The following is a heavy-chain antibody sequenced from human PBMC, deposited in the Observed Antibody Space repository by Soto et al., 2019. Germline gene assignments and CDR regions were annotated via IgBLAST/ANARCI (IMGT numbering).Heavy chain of an antibody. V-gene: IGHV2-5*02. Sequence: QITLTESGPTLLKPTQTLTLTCTFSGFSLSTSGVGVGWIRQPPGKALEWLALIYWDDDKHYSPSLKGSLSIAKDTSKNQVVLTMTIMDPVDTATYYCVHKVRLEAAFGYWGQGTLVTVSS. CDR2: IYWDDDK. CDR1: GFSLSTSGVG. CDR3: VHKVRLEAAFGY. D-gene: IGHD6-13*01. J-gene: IGHJ4*02.